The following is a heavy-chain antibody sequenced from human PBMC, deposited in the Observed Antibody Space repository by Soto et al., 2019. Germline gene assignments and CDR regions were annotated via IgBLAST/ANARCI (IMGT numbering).Heavy chain of an antibody. Sequence: QVQLQESGPGLVKPSETLSVTCSVSGCSISTYYWSWLRQAPGKRLEWLGYFFHSGATKYNPSLESRVTISVDTSKSHLSLRLTSVTAADTGVYYCARALRGSFEAFDIWGQGTTVTVSS. CDR3: ARALRGSFEAFDI. V-gene: IGHV4-59*01. J-gene: IGHJ3*02. D-gene: IGHD3-16*01. CDR1: GCSISTYY. CDR2: FFHSGAT.